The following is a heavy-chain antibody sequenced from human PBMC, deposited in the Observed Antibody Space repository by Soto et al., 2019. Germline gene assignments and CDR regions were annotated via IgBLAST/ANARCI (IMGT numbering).Heavy chain of an antibody. D-gene: IGHD3-9*01. CDR1: GFTFSSYA. CDR3: ASLMPFQGDDILTGYGMDV. CDR2: ISYDGSNK. V-gene: IGHV3-30-3*01. Sequence: GGSLRLSCAASGFTFSSYAMHWVRQAPGKGLEWVAVISYDGSNKYYADSVKGRFTISRDNSKNTLYLQMNSLRAEDTAVYYGASLMPFQGDDILTGYGMDVWGQGTTVTVSS. J-gene: IGHJ6*02.